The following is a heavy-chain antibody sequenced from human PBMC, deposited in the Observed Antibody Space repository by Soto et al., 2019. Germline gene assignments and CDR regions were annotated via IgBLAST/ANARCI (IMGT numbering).Heavy chain of an antibody. D-gene: IGHD2-2*01. Sequence: EVQLVGSGGGLVKPGGSLRLSCVASGFTFRTYWMTWVRQAPGKGLEWVANIKQDGSEKYYVDSVRGRFAISRDNAKDSLYLQMNSLRVEATAVYYCARDGLYSTYANCRGEAYEVWGQGTMVTVSS. CDR3: ARDGLYSTYANCRGEAYEV. J-gene: IGHJ3*01. V-gene: IGHV3-7*04. CDR1: GFTFRTYW. CDR2: IKQDGSEK.